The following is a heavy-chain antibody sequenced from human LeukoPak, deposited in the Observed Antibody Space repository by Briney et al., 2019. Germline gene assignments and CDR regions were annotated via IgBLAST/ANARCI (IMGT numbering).Heavy chain of an antibody. D-gene: IGHD5-18*01. CDR3: ARGGYSYGYPSRYFDY. CDR2: ISSSGSTI. Sequence: GGSLRLSCAASGFTFSSYEMNWVRQAPGKGLEWVSYISSSGSTIYYADSVKGRFTISRDNAKNSLYLQMNSLRAEDTAVYYCARGGYSYGYPSRYFDYWGQGTPVTVSS. J-gene: IGHJ4*02. CDR1: GFTFSSYE. V-gene: IGHV3-48*03.